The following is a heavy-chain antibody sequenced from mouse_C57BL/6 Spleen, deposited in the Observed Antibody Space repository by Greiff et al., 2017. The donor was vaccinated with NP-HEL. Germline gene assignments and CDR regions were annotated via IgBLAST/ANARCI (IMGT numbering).Heavy chain of an antibody. CDR3: ARGYGSSYYFDY. CDR2: IHPNSGST. J-gene: IGHJ2*01. V-gene: IGHV1-64*01. D-gene: IGHD1-1*01. CDR1: GYTFTSYW. Sequence: QVQLQQPGAELVKPGASVKLSCKASGYTFTSYWMHWVKQRPGQGLEWIGMIHPNSGSTNYNEKFKSKATLTVDKSSSTAYMQLSSLTSEDSAVYYCARGYGSSYYFDYWGLGTTLTVSS.